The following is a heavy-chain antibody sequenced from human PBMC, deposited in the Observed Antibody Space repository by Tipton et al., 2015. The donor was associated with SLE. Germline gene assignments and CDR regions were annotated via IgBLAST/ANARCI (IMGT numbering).Heavy chain of an antibody. CDR2: MYYSGST. CDR3: AREIRQSGWFVY. Sequence: LRLSCTVSGGSISSYYWSWIRQPPGKGLEWIGYMYYSGSTNYNPSLKSRVTISVDTSKNQFSLKLSSVTAADTAVYFCAREIRQSGWFVYWGQGTLVTVSS. V-gene: IGHV4-59*01. J-gene: IGHJ4*02. D-gene: IGHD6-19*01. CDR1: GGSISSYY.